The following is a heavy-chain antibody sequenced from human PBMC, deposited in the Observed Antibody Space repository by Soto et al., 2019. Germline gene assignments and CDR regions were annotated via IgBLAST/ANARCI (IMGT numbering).Heavy chain of an antibody. V-gene: IGHV1-2*02. CDR3: ARANVATGPSLGYYYYGMDV. D-gene: IGHD3-9*01. CDR1: GYTFTGYY. Sequence: VASVKVSCKASGYTFTGYYMHWVRQAPGQGLEWMGWINPNSGGTNYAQKFQGRVTMTRDTSISTAYMELSRLRSDDTAVYYCARANVATGPSLGYYYYGMDVWGQGTTVTVSS. J-gene: IGHJ6*02. CDR2: INPNSGGT.